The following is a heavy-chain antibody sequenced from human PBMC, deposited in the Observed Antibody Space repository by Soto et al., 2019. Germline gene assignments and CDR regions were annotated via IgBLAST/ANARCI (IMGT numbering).Heavy chain of an antibody. CDR2: IYSGGST. Sequence: EVQLVETGGGLIQPGGSLRLSCAASGFTVSSNYMSWVRQAPGKGLELGSVIYSGGSTYYADSVKGRFTISRDNSKNTLYLQMNSLRAEDTAVYYCARELWVPAAIRSYWFDPWGQGTLVTVSS. CDR1: GFTVSSNY. V-gene: IGHV3-53*02. D-gene: IGHD2-2*01. CDR3: ARELWVPAAIRSYWFDP. J-gene: IGHJ5*02.